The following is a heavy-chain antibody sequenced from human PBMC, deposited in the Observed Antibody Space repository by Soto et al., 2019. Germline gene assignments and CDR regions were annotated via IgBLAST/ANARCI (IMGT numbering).Heavy chain of an antibody. V-gene: IGHV3-7*01. CDR2: IKQDGSEK. Sequence: PGGSLRLSCAASGFTFSSYWMSWVRQAPGKGLEWVANIKQDGSEKYYVDSVKGRFTISRDNAKNSLYLQMNSLRAEDTAVYYCASWPHGDFDAFDIWGQGTMVTVSS. J-gene: IGHJ3*02. CDR1: GFTFSSYW. CDR3: ASWPHGDFDAFDI. D-gene: IGHD4-17*01.